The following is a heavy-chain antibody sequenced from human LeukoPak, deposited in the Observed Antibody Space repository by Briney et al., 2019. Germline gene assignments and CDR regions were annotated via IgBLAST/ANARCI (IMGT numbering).Heavy chain of an antibody. CDR3: TAEKNGSPHY. V-gene: IGHV4-39*07. CDR1: RGSVSSSTYY. D-gene: IGHD2-8*01. Sequence: SETLSLTCTVSRGSVSSSTYYWSWVRQPPGKGLEWIASIYYTGSTYYNPSLKSRVTISLDMSKNEFFLTMTSVTAADTAVYFCTAEKNGSPHYWGQGTQVPVSS. CDR2: IYYTGST. J-gene: IGHJ4*02.